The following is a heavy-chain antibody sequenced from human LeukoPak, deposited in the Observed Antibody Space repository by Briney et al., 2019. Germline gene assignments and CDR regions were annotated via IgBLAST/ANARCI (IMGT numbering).Heavy chain of an antibody. D-gene: IGHD2-8*01. CDR1: GFTFSTYS. CDR3: AISPCWRCYMDV. CDR2: ISSSSSTI. V-gene: IGHV3-48*04. J-gene: IGHJ6*03. Sequence: PGGSLRLSCAASGFTFSTYSMNWVRPAPGKGLEWISYISSSSSTIYYAESVKGRFTISRDNAKNSLYLQMNSLRAEDTAVYYCAISPCWRCYMDVWGKGTTVTVSS.